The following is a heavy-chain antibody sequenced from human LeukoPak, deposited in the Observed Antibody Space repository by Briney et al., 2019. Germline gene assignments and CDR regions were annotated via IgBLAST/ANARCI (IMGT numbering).Heavy chain of an antibody. V-gene: IGHV5-51*01. J-gene: IGHJ3*02. CDR3: ARRDQWDPRASAFDI. Sequence: GESLKISCKGSGYSFTSYWIGWVRQMPGKGLEWMGIIYPGDSDTRYSPSFQGQVTISADKSISTAYLQWSSLKASDTAMYYCARRDQWDPRASAFDIWGQGTMVNVSS. CDR2: IYPGDSDT. CDR1: GYSFTSYW. D-gene: IGHD1-26*01.